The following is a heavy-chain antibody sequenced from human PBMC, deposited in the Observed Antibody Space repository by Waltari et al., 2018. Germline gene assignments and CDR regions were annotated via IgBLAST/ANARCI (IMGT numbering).Heavy chain of an antibody. D-gene: IGHD3-9*01. CDR2: IYPGDSGT. CDR1: GYSFTSYW. J-gene: IGHJ6*02. V-gene: IGHV5-51*01. CDR3: ARQTGYYDILTGYYTDYYGMDV. Sequence: EVQLVQSGAEVKKPGESLKISCKGSGYSFTSYWIGWVRQMPGKGLEWMGIIYPGDSGTRYSPSFQGQVTISADKSISTAYLQWSSLKASDTAMYYCARQTGYYDILTGYYTDYYGMDVWGQGTTVTVSS.